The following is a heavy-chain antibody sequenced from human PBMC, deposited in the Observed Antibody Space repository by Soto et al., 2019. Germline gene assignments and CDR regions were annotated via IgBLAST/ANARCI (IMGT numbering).Heavy chain of an antibody. CDR1: GFTFSSYG. CDR2: IWYDGSNK. J-gene: IGHJ4*02. D-gene: IGHD3-22*01. V-gene: IGHV3-33*01. CDR3: ARSPYYYDSSGYLEY. Sequence: GGSLRLSCAASGFTFSSYGMHWVRQAPGKGLEWVAVIWYDGSNKYYADSVKGRFTISRDNSKNTLYLQMNSLRAEDTAVYYCARSPYYYDSSGYLEYWGQGTLVTVSS.